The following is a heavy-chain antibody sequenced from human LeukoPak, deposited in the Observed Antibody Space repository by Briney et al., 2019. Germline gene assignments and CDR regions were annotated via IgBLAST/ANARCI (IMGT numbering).Heavy chain of an antibody. CDR3: AKVRVVFNWNYAYYFDS. CDR2: ISYDGSNK. Sequence: AGGSLRLSCAASGFTFSSYGMHWVRQAPGKGLEWVAVISYDGSNKYYADSVKGRFTISRDNSKNTLYLQMNSLRAEDTAVYYCAKVRVVFNWNYAYYFDSWGQGTLVTVSS. V-gene: IGHV3-30*18. J-gene: IGHJ4*02. CDR1: GFTFSSYG. D-gene: IGHD1-7*01.